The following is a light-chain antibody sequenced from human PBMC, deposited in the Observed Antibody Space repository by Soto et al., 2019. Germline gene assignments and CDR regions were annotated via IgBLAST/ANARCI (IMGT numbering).Light chain of an antibody. Sequence: QSALTQPPSASGSPGQSVTISCTGTSSDVGGYNYVSWYQQHPGKAPKLLIYEVTKRPSGVPDRFSGSKSGNTASLTVSGLQIDDEADYYCSSYTTTVRVFGTGTKLTVL. J-gene: IGLJ1*01. V-gene: IGLV2-8*01. CDR2: EVT. CDR3: SSYTTTVRV. CDR1: SSDVGGYNY.